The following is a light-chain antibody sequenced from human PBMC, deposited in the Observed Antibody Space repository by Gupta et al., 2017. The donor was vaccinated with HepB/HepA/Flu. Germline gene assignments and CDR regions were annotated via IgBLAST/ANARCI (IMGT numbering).Light chain of an antibody. J-gene: IGKJ1*01. CDR2: WAS. V-gene: IGKV4-1*01. CDR1: QNLLYSSNNKNY. Sequence: DIVLTQSPASLAVSLGERATIDCKSSQNLLYSSNNKNYLAWYQQKPGQPPRLLIYWASTREAGVPDRFRGRGSGTDFTLTISSLQAEDVAVYYCQQYYRSLWTFGRGTKVEIK. CDR3: QQYYRSLWT.